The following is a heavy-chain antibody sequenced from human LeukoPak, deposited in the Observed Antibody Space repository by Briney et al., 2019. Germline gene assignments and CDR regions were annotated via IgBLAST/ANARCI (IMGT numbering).Heavy chain of an antibody. CDR2: IYSGGST. J-gene: IGHJ4*02. CDR1: GFTVSSNY. CDR3: ARGPSLGYDILTV. Sequence: GGSLRLSCAASGFTVSSNYMSWVRQAPGKGLEWVSVIYSGGSTYFADSVKGRFTISRDNSKNTLYLQMSSLRAEDTAVYYCARGPSLGYDILTVWGQGTLVTVSS. V-gene: IGHV3-53*01. D-gene: IGHD3-9*01.